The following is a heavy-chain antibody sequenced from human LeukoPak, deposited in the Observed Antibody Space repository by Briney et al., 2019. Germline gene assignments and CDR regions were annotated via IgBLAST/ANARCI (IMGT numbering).Heavy chain of an antibody. J-gene: IGHJ4*02. V-gene: IGHV4-31*03. Sequence: SQTLSPTCTVSGGSISSGGYYWSWIRQHPGKGLEWIGYIYYSGSTYYNPSLKSRVTISVDTSKNQFSLKLSSVTAADTAVYYCTINYYDSSGYERVFDYWGQGTLVTVSS. CDR3: TINYYDSSGYERVFDY. CDR1: GGSISSGGYY. D-gene: IGHD3-22*01. CDR2: IYYSGST.